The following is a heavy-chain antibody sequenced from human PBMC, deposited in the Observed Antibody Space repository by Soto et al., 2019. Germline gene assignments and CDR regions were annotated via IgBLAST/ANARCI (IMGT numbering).Heavy chain of an antibody. CDR2: IYHSGST. J-gene: IGHJ4*02. CDR3: ARRMHSSSSAGFYFDY. CDR1: GGSISSSNW. D-gene: IGHD6-13*01. Sequence: SETLSLTCAVSGGSISSSNWWSWVRQPPGKGLEWIGEIYHSGSTNYNPSLKRRVTISVDKSKNQFSVKFSSVTAADTAVYYCARRMHSSSSAGFYFDYWGQGTLVTVSS. V-gene: IGHV4-4*02.